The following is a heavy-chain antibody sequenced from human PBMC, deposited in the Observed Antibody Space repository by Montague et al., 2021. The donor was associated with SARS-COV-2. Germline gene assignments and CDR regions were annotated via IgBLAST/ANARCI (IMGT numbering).Heavy chain of an antibody. CDR2: IYYSGST. CDR1: GGSISSSSYY. CDR3: ASPTYYYDSSGSDAFDI. Sequence: TLSLTCTVSGGSISSSSYYWGWIRQPPGKGLEWIGSIYYSGSTYYNPSLKSRVTISVDTSKNQFSLKLSSVTSADTAVYYCASPTYYYDSSGSDAFDIWGQGTMVTVSS. J-gene: IGHJ3*02. D-gene: IGHD3-22*01. V-gene: IGHV4-39*01.